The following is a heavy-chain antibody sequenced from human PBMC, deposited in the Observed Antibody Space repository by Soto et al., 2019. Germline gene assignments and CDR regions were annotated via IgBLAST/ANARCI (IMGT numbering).Heavy chain of an antibody. Sequence: PGESLKISCKGSGYSFTSYWIGWVRQMPGKGLEWMGIIYPGDSDTRYSPSFQGQVTISADKSISTAYLQWSSLKASDTAMYYCARGGEYYDSSGYHNWFDPWGQGTLVTVSS. V-gene: IGHV5-51*01. CDR2: IYPGDSDT. CDR3: ARGGEYYDSSGYHNWFDP. CDR1: GYSFTSYW. D-gene: IGHD3-22*01. J-gene: IGHJ5*02.